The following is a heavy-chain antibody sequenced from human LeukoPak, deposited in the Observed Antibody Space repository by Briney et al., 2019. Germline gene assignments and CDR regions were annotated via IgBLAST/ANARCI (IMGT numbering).Heavy chain of an antibody. CDR2: ISSSSSYI. D-gene: IGHD3-10*01. CDR3: ARDISGGLDY. V-gene: IGHV3-21*01. J-gene: IGHJ4*02. Sequence: GGSLRLSCAASGFTFSIYSMNWVRQAPGKGLEWVSSISSSSSYIYYADSVKGRFTISRDNAKNSLYLQMNSLRAEDTAVYYCARDISGGLDYWGQGTLVTVSS. CDR1: GFTFSIYS.